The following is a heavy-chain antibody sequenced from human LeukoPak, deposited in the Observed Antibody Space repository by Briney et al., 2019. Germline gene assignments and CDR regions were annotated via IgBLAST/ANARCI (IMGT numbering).Heavy chain of an antibody. D-gene: IGHD2-15*01. Sequence: GGSLRLSCAASGFTFSSYAMHWVRQAPGKGLEWVAVISYDGSNKYYADSVKGRFTISRDNSKNTLYLQMNSLRAEDTAVYYCARPYCSGSSCSLYFEYWGQGTLVTVSS. CDR2: ISYDGSNK. CDR3: ARPYCSGSSCSLYFEY. V-gene: IGHV3-30-3*01. CDR1: GFTFSSYA. J-gene: IGHJ4*02.